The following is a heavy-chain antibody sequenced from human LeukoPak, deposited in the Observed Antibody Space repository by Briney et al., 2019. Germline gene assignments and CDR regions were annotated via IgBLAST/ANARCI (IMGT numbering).Heavy chain of an antibody. CDR1: GFTFSSYS. J-gene: IGHJ4*02. CDR3: TREMATIDDY. V-gene: IGHV3-21*01. Sequence: PGGSLRLSCAASGFTFSSYSMNWVRQAPGKGLEWVSPISSSSSHIDYADSVKGRFTISRDNAKNSLYLQMNSLSAEDTAVYYCTREMATIDDYWGQGTLVTVSS. CDR2: ISSSSSHI. D-gene: IGHD5-24*01.